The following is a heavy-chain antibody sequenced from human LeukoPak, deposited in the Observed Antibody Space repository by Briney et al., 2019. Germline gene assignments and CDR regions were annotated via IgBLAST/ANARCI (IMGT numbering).Heavy chain of an antibody. CDR1: GYTFTGYY. D-gene: IGHD3-22*01. V-gene: IGHV1-2*04. CDR3: ARAYYYDSSGYIVDAFDI. Sequence: ASVKVSCKASGYTFTGYYMQWVRQAPGQGLEWMGWINPNSGGTNYAQKFQGWVTMTRDTSISTAYMELSRLRSDDTAVYYCARAYYYDSSGYIVDAFDIWGQGTMVTVSS. J-gene: IGHJ3*02. CDR2: INPNSGGT.